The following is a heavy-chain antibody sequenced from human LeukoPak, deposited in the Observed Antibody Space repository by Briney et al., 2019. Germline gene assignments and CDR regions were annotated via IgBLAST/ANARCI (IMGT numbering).Heavy chain of an antibody. J-gene: IGHJ3*01. CDR3: ARHTKYYSGAAGSYWGAFDL. V-gene: IGHV3-43*02. CDR1: GLTFYDQA. CDR2: SGNDGST. D-gene: IGHD3-10*01. Sequence: PGGSLRLSCATSGLTFYDQAMHWVRQAPGTGVGWVSLSGNDGSTYYADSVRGRFTISRDISKISLYQDMSSLRTEDTALYHCARHTKYYSGAAGSYWGAFDLWGQGTMVTVSS.